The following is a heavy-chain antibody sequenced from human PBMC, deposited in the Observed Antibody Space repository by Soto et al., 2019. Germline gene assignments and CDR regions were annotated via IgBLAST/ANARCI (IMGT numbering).Heavy chain of an antibody. CDR2: IIPIFGTA. CDR1: VGTFSSYA. V-gene: IGHV1-69*13. CDR3: ARDRGPSSGYYPYWFDP. D-gene: IGHD3-22*01. Sequence: SVKVSCKASVGTFSSYAISWVRQAPGQGLEWMGEIIPIFGTANYAQKFQGRVTITADESTSTAYMELSSLRSEDTAVYYCARDRGPSSGYYPYWFDPWGQGTLVTVSS. J-gene: IGHJ5*02.